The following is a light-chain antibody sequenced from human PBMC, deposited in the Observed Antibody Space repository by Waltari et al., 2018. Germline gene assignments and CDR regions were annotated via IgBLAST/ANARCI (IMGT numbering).Light chain of an antibody. V-gene: IGKV3-20*01. CDR2: GAS. CDR3: QQYGETPWT. J-gene: IGKJ1*01. CDR1: ESVPANY. Sequence: ELVLTQSPGTLSLSPGTCAPLPCRATESVPANYLAWYQQKPGQAPRLLISGASSRATGIPDRFSGRGSGTDFTLTIARLEPEDFAVYYCQQYGETPWTFGQGTKVDLK.